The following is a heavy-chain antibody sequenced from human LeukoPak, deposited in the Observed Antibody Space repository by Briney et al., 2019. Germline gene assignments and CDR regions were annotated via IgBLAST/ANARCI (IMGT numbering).Heavy chain of an antibody. CDR1: GGSFSGYY. Sequence: SETLSLTCAVYGGSFSGYYWSWIRQPPGKGLEWIGEINHSGSTNYNPSLKSRVTISVDMSKNQFSLKLSSVTAADTAVYYCAAGPGIAAAGTGGDYWGQGTLVTVSS. V-gene: IGHV4-34*01. J-gene: IGHJ4*02. CDR2: INHSGST. CDR3: AAGPGIAAAGTGGDY. D-gene: IGHD6-13*01.